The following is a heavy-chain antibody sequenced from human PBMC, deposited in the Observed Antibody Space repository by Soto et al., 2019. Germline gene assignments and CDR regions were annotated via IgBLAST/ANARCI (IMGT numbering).Heavy chain of an antibody. CDR3: ARDRYYGSGIYKHFDV. V-gene: IGHV1-3*01. CDR1: GYTFSSYT. CDR2: INAGNGNT. D-gene: IGHD3-10*01. Sequence: ASVKVSCKASGYTFSSYTIHWVRQAPGQRLEWMGWINAGNGNTQYSQKFQGRVTITRDRSASTAYMELSSLTSEDTAVFYCARDRYYGSGIYKHFDVWGQGTPVTVSS. J-gene: IGHJ4*02.